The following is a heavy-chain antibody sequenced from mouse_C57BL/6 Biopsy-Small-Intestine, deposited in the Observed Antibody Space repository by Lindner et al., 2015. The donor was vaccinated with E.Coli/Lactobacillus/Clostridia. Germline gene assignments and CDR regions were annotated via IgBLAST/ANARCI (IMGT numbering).Heavy chain of an antibody. CDR2: IRPGSDNS. J-gene: IGHJ1*03. D-gene: IGHD1-2*01. CDR3: TRCSFLPGGYFDV. V-gene: IGHV1-85*01. Sequence: VQLQESGPELVKPGTSVRISCKASGYSSTSYYIHWVKQRPGQGLEWIGWIRPGSDNSNYHEKFKGKATLTVDTSSSTAYMELHSLTSEDSAVYFCTRCSFLPGGYFDVWGTGTTVTVSS. CDR1: GYSSTSYY.